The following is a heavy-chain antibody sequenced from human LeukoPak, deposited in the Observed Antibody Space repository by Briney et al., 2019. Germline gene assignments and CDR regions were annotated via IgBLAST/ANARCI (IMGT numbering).Heavy chain of an antibody. J-gene: IGHJ4*02. Sequence: GGSLRLSCAASGFTFSSNGMSWVRQAPGKGLEWVSAIGGTGYSTYYADSVKGRFSISRDNSKNTLYLHMDSLRAEDTAVYYCAKVMNMIVVASIDSWGQGILVTVSS. CDR3: AKVMNMIVVASIDS. V-gene: IGHV3-23*01. D-gene: IGHD3-22*01. CDR1: GFTFSSNG. CDR2: IGGTGYST.